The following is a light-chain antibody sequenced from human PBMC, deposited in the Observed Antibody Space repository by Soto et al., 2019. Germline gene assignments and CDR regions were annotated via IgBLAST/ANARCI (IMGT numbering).Light chain of an antibody. V-gene: IGLV2-14*02. CDR2: EGS. J-gene: IGLJ2*01. CDR3: CSYTSSSTLV. CDR1: STDVGGYNL. Sequence: QSVLTQPASVSGSPGQSITISCTGTSTDVGGYNLVSWYQQYSGKAPKLMIYEGSKRPSGVSDRFSGSKSGNTASLTISGLQAEDEADYHCCSYTSSSTLVFGGGTKLTVL.